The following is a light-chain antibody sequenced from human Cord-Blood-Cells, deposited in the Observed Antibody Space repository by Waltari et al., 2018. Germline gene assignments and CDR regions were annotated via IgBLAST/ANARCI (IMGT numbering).Light chain of an antibody. CDR1: CSDVGGYNH. CDR2: DVS. Sequence: QCALTQPASVSGSPRQSITLSCTGTCSDVGGYNHVSWYQQHPGKAPKLMIYDVSNRPSGVSNRFSGSKSGNTASLTISGLQAEDEADYYCSSYTSSSTRVFGTGTKVTVL. J-gene: IGLJ1*01. CDR3: SSYTSSSTRV. V-gene: IGLV2-14*03.